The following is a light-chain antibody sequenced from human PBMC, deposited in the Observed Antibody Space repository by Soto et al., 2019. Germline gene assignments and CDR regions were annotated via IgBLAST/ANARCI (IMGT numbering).Light chain of an antibody. CDR2: GAS. Sequence: EIVMTQSPAPLSVSPGERATLSCRASQSVNSNLAWYQHKPGQAPRLLLFGASTRATGIPARFSGGGSGTEFNLTISRLQAEDFAIYYGQQYNSWPPEYTFGQGTKLEIK. J-gene: IGKJ2*01. V-gene: IGKV3-15*01. CDR1: QSVNSN. CDR3: QQYNSWPPEYT.